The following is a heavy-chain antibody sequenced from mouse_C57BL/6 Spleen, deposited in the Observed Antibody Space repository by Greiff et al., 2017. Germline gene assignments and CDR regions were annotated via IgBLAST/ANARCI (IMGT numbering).Heavy chain of an antibody. J-gene: IGHJ2*01. CDR1: GYAFSSSW. V-gene: IGHV1-82*01. CDR3: ARGTYYGSSPVYFDY. Sequence: VQLQQSGPELVKPGASVKISCKASGYAFSSSWMNWVKQRPGKGLEWIGRIYPGDGDTNYNGKFKGKATLTADKSYSTAYMQLSSLTSEDSAVYFCARGTYYGSSPVYFDYWGQGTTLTVSS. D-gene: IGHD1-1*01. CDR2: IYPGDGDT.